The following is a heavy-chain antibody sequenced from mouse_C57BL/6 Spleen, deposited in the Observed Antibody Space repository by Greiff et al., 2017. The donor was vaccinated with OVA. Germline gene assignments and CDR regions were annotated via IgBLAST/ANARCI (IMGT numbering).Heavy chain of an antibody. D-gene: IGHD1-1*01. V-gene: IGHV14-3*01. CDR1: GFTIKNTY. CDR2: IDPAYGNT. CDR3: AGSGQFITTVVRYFGG. J-gene: IGHJ1*03. Sequence: EVQLQQSVAELVRPGASVKLSCTASGFTIKNTYMHWVKQRPEQGLEWIGRIDPAYGNTKYAPKFQGKATITADTSSNTAYLQLSSLTSEDTAIYYGAGSGQFITTVVRYFGGWGTGTTVTVSS.